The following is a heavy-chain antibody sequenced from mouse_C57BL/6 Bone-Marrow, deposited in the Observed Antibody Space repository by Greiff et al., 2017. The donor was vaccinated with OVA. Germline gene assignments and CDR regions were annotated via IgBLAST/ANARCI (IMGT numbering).Heavy chain of an antibody. CDR2: IYPGSGST. Sequence: VQLQQPGAELVKPGASVKMSCKASGYTFTSYWITWVKQRPGQGLEWIGDIYPGSGSTNYNEKFKSKATLTVDTSSSTAYMQLSSLTSEDSAVYYCARWLLRGNYFDYWGQGTTLTVSS. CDR1: GYTFTSYW. J-gene: IGHJ2*01. D-gene: IGHD2-3*01. CDR3: ARWLLRGNYFDY. V-gene: IGHV1-55*01.